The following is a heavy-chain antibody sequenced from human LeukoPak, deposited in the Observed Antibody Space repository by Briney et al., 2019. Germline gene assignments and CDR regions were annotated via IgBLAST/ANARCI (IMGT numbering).Heavy chain of an antibody. CDR1: GFTFSDYY. V-gene: IGHV3-11*01. D-gene: IGHD4-11*01. J-gene: IGHJ4*02. CDR3: ARVRWDYSKQFDY. CDR2: ISSSGSTI. Sequence: PGGSLRLSCAASGFTFSDYYMSWIRQAPGKGLEWVSYISSSGSTIYYADSVKGRFTISRDNAKNSLYLQMNSLRAEDTAVYYCARVRWDYSKQFDYWGQGTLVTVSS.